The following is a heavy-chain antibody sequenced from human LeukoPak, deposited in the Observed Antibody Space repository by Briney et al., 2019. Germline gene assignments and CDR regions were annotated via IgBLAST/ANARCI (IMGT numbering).Heavy chain of an antibody. D-gene: IGHD6-13*01. CDR2: ISATGGTI. J-gene: IGHJ6*02. CDR3: ASPQTPYSSSYYYYGMDV. Sequence: PGGSLRLSCAASGFTFSSNGMNWVRQAPGKGLEWVSYISATGGTIYYADSVKGRFTISRDNAKNSLYLQMNSLRAEDTAVYYCASPQTPYSSSYYYYGMDVWGQGTTVTVSS. V-gene: IGHV3-48*04. CDR1: GFTFSSNG.